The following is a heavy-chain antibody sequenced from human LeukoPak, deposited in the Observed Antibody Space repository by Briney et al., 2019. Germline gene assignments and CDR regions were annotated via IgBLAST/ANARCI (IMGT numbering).Heavy chain of an antibody. D-gene: IGHD5-24*01. CDR3: ARGETMDV. CDR1: GFSFSAYI. Sequence: PGGSLRLSCVASGFSFSAYIMHWVRQAPGKGLEYVSAIRSDGSSTFYPNSVKGRFTISRDNSKSTLYLQMGSLRAEDTAVYYCARGETMDVWGKGTTVTVSS. V-gene: IGHV3-64*01. J-gene: IGHJ6*03. CDR2: IRSDGSST.